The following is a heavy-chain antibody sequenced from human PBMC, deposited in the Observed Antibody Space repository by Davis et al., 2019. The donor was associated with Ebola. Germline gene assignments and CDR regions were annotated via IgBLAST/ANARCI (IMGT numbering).Heavy chain of an antibody. CDR1: GGFVSSGGYS. CDR3: ARGADRINRYYYYYYGMDV. J-gene: IGHJ6*02. Sequence: MPSETLSLTCAVSGGFVSSGGYSWSWIRQPPGKGLEWIGYYYYTGSTYYNPSLKSRVAISIDTSKNQFSLKLSSVTAADTAVYYCARGADRINRYYYYYYGMDVWGQGTTVTVSS. CDR2: YYYTGST. D-gene: IGHD2-21*01. V-gene: IGHV4-30-4*07.